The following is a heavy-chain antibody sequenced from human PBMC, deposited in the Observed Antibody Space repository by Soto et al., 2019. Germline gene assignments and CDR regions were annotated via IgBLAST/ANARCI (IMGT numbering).Heavy chain of an antibody. V-gene: IGHV5-51*01. CDR3: ARGHSYYDSSGYQSDY. D-gene: IGHD3-22*01. CDR2: IYPGDSDT. CDR1: GYSFTSYW. Sequence: GESLKISCKGSGYSFTSYWIGWVRQRPGRGLEWMGIIYPGDSDTRYSPSFQGQVTISADKSISTAYLQWSSLKASDTAMYYCARGHSYYDSSGYQSDYWGQGTLVTVSS. J-gene: IGHJ4*02.